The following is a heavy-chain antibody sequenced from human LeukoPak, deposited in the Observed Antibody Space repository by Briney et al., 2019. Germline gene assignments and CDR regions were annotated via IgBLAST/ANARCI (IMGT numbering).Heavy chain of an antibody. J-gene: IGHJ4*02. D-gene: IGHD5-18*01. CDR3: ARRATTERGYSYGLDF. CDR2: IRYDGNNK. Sequence: PGASLRLSCAASGFTFSSSDIHWVRQAPGDWMGWVVFIRYDGNNKYYADSLKGRFTICRDNAKNSLYMQMNSLRAEDTAVYYCARRATTERGYSYGLDFWGQGTLVTVSS. V-gene: IGHV3-30*02. CDR1: GFTFSSSD.